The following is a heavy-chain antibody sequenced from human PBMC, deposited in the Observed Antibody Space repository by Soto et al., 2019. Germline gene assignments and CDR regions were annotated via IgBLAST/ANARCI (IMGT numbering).Heavy chain of an antibody. Sequence: GGSLRLSCTASGFTFSSYSMNWVRQAPGKGLEWVSYIFSSSNGIYYADSVKGRFTISRDNAKNALYLQMNSLRDEDTAVYYCARDKYFYDGSGPMESDYYYYGMDVWGQGTTVTV. CDR3: ARDKYFYDGSGPMESDYYYYGMDV. D-gene: IGHD3-22*01. V-gene: IGHV3-48*02. J-gene: IGHJ6*02. CDR1: GFTFSSYS. CDR2: IFSSSNGI.